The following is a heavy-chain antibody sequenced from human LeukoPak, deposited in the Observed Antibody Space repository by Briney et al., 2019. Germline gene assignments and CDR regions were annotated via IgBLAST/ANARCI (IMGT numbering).Heavy chain of an antibody. J-gene: IGHJ3*02. V-gene: IGHV4-59*01. Sequence: PSETLPLTCTVSGGSISSYYWSWIRQPPGKGLEWIGYIYYSGSTNYNPSLKSRVTISVDTSKNQFSLKLSSVTAADTAVYYCVRGLAYCGGDCFSIWGQGTMVTVSS. CDR1: GGSISSYY. CDR3: VRGLAYCGGDCFSI. D-gene: IGHD2-21*02. CDR2: IYYSGST.